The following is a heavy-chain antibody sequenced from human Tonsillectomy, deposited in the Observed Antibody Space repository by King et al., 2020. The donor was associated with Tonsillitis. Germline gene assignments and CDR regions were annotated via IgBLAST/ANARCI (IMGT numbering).Heavy chain of an antibody. CDR2: INIDGSRT. CDR3: AREYYGFWSGYYFDY. D-gene: IGHD3-3*01. CDR1: GFTFSSHW. V-gene: IGHV3-74*01. Sequence: VQLVESGGGLVQPGGSLRLSCAASGFTFSSHWMHWVRQAPGKGLVWVSRINIDGSRTIYADSVKGRFTISRDNAKNTLYLQMNTLRAEDTAVYFCAREYYGFWSGYYFDYWGQGTLVTVSS. J-gene: IGHJ4*02.